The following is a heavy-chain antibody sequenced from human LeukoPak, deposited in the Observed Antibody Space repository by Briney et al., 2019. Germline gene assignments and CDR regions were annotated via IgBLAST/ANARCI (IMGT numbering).Heavy chain of an antibody. J-gene: IGHJ4*02. D-gene: IGHD6-13*01. CDR1: GYTFTSYY. CDR3: WIAAAGQTDDC. Sequence: ASVKVSCKASGYTFTSYYMHWVRQAPGQGLEWMGIINPSGGSTSYAQKFQGRVTMTRDTSTSTVYMELSSLRSEDTAVYYCWIAAAGQTDDCWGQGTLVTVPS. CDR2: INPSGGST. V-gene: IGHV1-46*01.